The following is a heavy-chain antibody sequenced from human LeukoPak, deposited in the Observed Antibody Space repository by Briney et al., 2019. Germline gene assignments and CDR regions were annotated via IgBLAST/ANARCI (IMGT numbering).Heavy chain of an antibody. CDR3: ARNYYDSSGYSMILGY. CDR2: IYYSGST. D-gene: IGHD3-22*01. V-gene: IGHV4-59*01. J-gene: IGHJ4*02. CDR1: GGSISSYY. Sequence: PSETLSLTCTCSGGSISSYYWSWLRQPPAKGREWIGYIYYSGSTNYNPSLKSRVPISVDTSKNQFSLKLSSVTAADTAVYYCARNYYDSSGYSMILGYWGQGTLVTVPS.